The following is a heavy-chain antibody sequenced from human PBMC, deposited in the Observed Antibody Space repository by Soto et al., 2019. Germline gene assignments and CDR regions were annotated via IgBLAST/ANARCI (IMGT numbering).Heavy chain of an antibody. CDR2: ISSSSSYI. D-gene: IGHD1-20*01. J-gene: IGHJ6*03. CDR1: GFTFSSYS. V-gene: IGHV3-21*01. CDR3: ARMYNWNYYYYYYMDV. Sequence: GGSLRLSCAASGFTFSSYSMNWVRQAPGKGLEWVSSISSSSSYIYYADSVKGRFTISRDNAKNSLYLQMNSLRAEDTAVYYCARMYNWNYYYYYYMDVWGKGTTVTVSS.